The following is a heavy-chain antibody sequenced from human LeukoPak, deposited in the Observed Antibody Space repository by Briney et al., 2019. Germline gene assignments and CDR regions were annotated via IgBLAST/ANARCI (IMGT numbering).Heavy chain of an antibody. CDR1: GDSMSSSSYY. D-gene: IGHD2-15*01. V-gene: IGHV4-39*07. CDR2: IYYSGST. J-gene: IGHJ4*02. Sequence: SETLSLTCTPSGDSMSSSSYYLCWIRQPPGNVLEWIGSIYYSGSTYYNPSLKSRVTISVDTSKNQFSLKLSSVTAADTAVYYCARWTTLNYSDYWGQGTLVTVSS. CDR3: ARWTTLNYSDY.